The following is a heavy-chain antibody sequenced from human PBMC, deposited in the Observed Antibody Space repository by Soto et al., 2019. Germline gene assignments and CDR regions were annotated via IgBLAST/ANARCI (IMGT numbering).Heavy chain of an antibody. CDR1: GFTFSNYG. D-gene: IGHD1-26*01. Sequence: QVQLVESAGGVVQPGRSLRLSCAASGFTFSNYGIHWVRQAPGKGLEWVAVISDDGSTKYYADSVKGRFTISRDNSKNTLYLQMNSLRGEDTAVYYCTRDRGGNFYGGFDYWGRGTLVTVSP. J-gene: IGHJ4*02. CDR3: TRDRGGNFYGGFDY. V-gene: IGHV3-30*03. CDR2: ISDDGSTK.